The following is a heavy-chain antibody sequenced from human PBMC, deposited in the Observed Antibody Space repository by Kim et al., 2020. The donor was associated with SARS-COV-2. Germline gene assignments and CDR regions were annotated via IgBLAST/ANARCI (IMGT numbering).Heavy chain of an antibody. J-gene: IGHJ4*02. D-gene: IGHD6-6*01. Sequence: YNEYAVSVKSRITIKPDTSKKQFSLQPNSVTPEDTAVYYCARSSARRFDYWGQGTLVTVSS. V-gene: IGHV6-1*01. CDR3: ARSSARRFDY. CDR2: YN.